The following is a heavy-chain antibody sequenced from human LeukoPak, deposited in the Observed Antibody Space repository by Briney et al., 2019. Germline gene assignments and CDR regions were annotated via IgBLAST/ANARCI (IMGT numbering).Heavy chain of an antibody. J-gene: IGHJ4*02. V-gene: IGHV3-21*01. CDR3: ASQVAGYCSSNSCSPPDY. CDR2: IIISSSYI. D-gene: IGHD2-2*01. CDR1: GFTFSSNC. Sequence: GRSLRLSCPASGFTFSSNCMNWVSQAPGKGLEWVSSIIISSSYIYSTDSVTGRFTISRDNATNSMYMQINSLRAEDTAVYYCASQVAGYCSSNSCSPPDYWGQGTLVTVSS.